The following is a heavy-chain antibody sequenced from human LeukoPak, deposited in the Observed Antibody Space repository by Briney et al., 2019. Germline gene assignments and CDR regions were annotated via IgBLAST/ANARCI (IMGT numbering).Heavy chain of an antibody. CDR1: GGSFSGYY. J-gene: IGHJ4*02. CDR2: INHSGST. V-gene: IGHV4-34*01. D-gene: IGHD2-2*01. CDR3: ARSLYCSSTSCTNNIFDY. Sequence: SETLSLTCAVYGGSFSGYYWSWIRQPPGKGLEWIGEINHSGSTNYNPSLKSRVTISVDTSKNQFSLKLSSVTAADTAMYYCARSLYCSSTSCTNNIFDYWGQGTLVTVSS.